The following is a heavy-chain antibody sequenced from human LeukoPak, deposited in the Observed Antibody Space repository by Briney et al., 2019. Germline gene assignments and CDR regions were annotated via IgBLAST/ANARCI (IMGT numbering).Heavy chain of an antibody. CDR3: AAELRSGYFVGAFDI. D-gene: IGHD3-3*01. Sequence: GGSLRLSCAASGFTFSSYWMSWVRQAPGRGLEWVANIKQDGSEKYYVDSVKGRFTISRDNAKNSLYLQMSSLRAEDTAVYYCAAELRSGYFVGAFDIWGQGTMVTVSS. CDR2: IKQDGSEK. CDR1: GFTFSSYW. V-gene: IGHV3-7*01. J-gene: IGHJ3*02.